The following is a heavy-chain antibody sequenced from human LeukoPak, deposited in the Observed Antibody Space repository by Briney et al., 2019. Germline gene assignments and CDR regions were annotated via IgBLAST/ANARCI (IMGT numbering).Heavy chain of an antibody. V-gene: IGHV4-34*01. J-gene: IGHJ5*02. CDR2: INHSGST. CDR1: GGSFSGYY. Sequence: PSETLSLTCAVYGGSFSGYYWSWIRQPPGKGLEWIGEINHSGSTNYNPSLKSRVTISVDTSKNQFSLKLSSVTAADTAVYYCARHVRQWLARGWFDPWGQGTLVTVSS. CDR3: ARHVRQWLARGWFDP. D-gene: IGHD6-19*01.